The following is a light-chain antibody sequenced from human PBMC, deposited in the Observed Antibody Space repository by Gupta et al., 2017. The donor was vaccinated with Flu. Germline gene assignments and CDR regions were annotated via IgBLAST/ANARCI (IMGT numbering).Light chain of an antibody. CDR3: QQDHGSWT. Sequence: DFQMTQSPSTLSASVGDRVTITCRASQTINNWLAWYQQKPGKAPKLLIYRASSLKDGVPSRFSGSGSGTEFTLTSSSRQHDDFANYYCQQDHGSWTFGLGTKVEIK. CDR1: QTINNW. J-gene: IGKJ1*01. V-gene: IGKV1-5*03. CDR2: RAS.